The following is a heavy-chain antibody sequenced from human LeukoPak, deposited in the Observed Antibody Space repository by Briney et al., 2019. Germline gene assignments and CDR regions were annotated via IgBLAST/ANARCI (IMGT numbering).Heavy chain of an antibody. D-gene: IGHD4-17*01. CDR3: AGDDYGGNFLIEY. CDR1: GYTFTNFG. Sequence: ASVKVSCKASGYTFTNFGISWVRQAPGQGLERMGWISAYNGNTKHIQNLQGRVTMTTDTSTSTAYMELRSLKSDDTAVYFCAGDDYGGNFLIEYWGQGTLVTVSS. CDR2: ISAYNGNT. J-gene: IGHJ4*02. V-gene: IGHV1-18*01.